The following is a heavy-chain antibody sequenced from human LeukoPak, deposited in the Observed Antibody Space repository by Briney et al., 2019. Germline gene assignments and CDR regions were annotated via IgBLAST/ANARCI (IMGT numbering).Heavy chain of an antibody. CDR2: ISAYNGNT. CDR1: GYTFTSYG. V-gene: IGHV1-18*01. J-gene: IGHJ4*02. Sequence: AASVKVSCKASGYTFTSYGISWVRQAPGQGLEWMGWISAYNGNTNYAQKLQGRVTMTTDTSTSTAYMELRSLRFDDTAVYYCARDIAVAGTSQDFDYWGQGTLVTVSS. D-gene: IGHD6-19*01. CDR3: ARDIAVAGTSQDFDY.